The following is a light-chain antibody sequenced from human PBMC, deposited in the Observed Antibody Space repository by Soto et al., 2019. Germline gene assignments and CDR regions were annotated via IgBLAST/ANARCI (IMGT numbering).Light chain of an antibody. CDR3: QQYDTSPLT. V-gene: IGKV3-20*01. J-gene: IGKJ4*01. CDR2: GTS. CDR1: QSISSTS. Sequence: EIVLTQSPGTLSLCPGERATVSCMAIQSISSTSLASYQQKPGQAPRLLIYGTSNRATGIADRFSGSGSGTDFSLTVSRLEPEDFAMYYCQQYDTSPLTFGGGTRLEIK.